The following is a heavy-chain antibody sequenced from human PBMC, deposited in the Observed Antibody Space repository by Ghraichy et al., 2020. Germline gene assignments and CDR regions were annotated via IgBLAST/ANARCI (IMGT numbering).Heavy chain of an antibody. CDR3: ARVWGRYGDYGDRLRGSDAFDI. J-gene: IGHJ3*02. V-gene: IGHV3-74*01. CDR1: GFTFSSYW. D-gene: IGHD4-17*01. Sequence: GGSLRLSCAASGFTFSSYWMHWVRQAPGKGLVWVSRINSDGSSTSYADSVKGRFTISRDNAKNTLYLQMNSLRAEDTAVYYCARVWGRYGDYGDRLRGSDAFDIWGQGTMVTVSS. CDR2: INSDGSST.